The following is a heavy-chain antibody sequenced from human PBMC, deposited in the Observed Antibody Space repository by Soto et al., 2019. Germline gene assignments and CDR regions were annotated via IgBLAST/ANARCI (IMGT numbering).Heavy chain of an antibody. D-gene: IGHD3-22*01. V-gene: IGHV3-53*01. Sequence: GSLRLSCAASGFTVTTSYISWVRQAPGKGLEWVSSFYSGGSTYYADSVKGRFTISRDNSKNTLYLEMNSLRAEDTAVYYCARGRYDSSAYYHFDYWGQGTLVTVSS. CDR3: ARGRYDSSAYYHFDY. J-gene: IGHJ4*02. CDR2: FYSGGST. CDR1: GFTVTTSY.